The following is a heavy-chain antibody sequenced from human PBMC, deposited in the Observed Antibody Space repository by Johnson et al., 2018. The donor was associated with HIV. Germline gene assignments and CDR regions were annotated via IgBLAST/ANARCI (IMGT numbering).Heavy chain of an antibody. CDR3: ARGYSYGFVLS. CDR1: GFTFNTYT. Sequence: QVQLVESGGGVVQPGRSLRLFCAVSGFTFNTYTMHWVRQAPGKGLEWVAVISYDGGNKYYADSVKGRFTISTDNSKNTLYLQMNSLRADDTAVYYCARGYSYGFVLSWGQGTMVTVSP. CDR2: ISYDGGNK. J-gene: IGHJ3*01. D-gene: IGHD5-18*01. V-gene: IGHV3-30*14.